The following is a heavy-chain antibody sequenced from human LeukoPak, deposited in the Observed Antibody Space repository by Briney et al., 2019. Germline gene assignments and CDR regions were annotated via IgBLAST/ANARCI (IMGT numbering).Heavy chain of an antibody. V-gene: IGHV3-23*01. J-gene: IGHJ4*02. CDR1: GFTFSSYA. CDR2: ISGSGGTT. D-gene: IGHD1-26*01. Sequence: GGSLRLSCAASGFTFSSYAMSWVRQAPGKGLEWVSAISGSGGTTYYSDSVKGRFTVSRDNSKNTLYLQMNSLRAEDTAVYYCAKDQRVGAPYYFDYWGQGTLVTVS. CDR3: AKDQRVGAPYYFDY.